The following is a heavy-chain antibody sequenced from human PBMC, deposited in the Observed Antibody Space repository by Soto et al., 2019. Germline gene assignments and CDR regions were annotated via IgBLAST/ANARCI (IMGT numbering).Heavy chain of an antibody. CDR3: ARVTSYYYGMDV. CDR1: GYTFTSYG. J-gene: IGHJ6*02. V-gene: IGHV1-18*01. CDR2: ISAYNGNT. Sequence: QVELVQSGAEVKKPGASLKVSFKASGYTFTSYGISWVRQAPGQGLEWMGWISAYNGNTNYAQKLQGRVTMTPDTSTSTAYMELRRLRSDDTAVYYCARVTSYYYGMDVWGQGTTVTVSS.